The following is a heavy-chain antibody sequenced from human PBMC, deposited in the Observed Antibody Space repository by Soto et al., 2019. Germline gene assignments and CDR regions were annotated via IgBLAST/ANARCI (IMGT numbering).Heavy chain of an antibody. J-gene: IGHJ5*02. CDR2: IYYSGST. D-gene: IGHD3-9*01. V-gene: IGHV4-30-4*01. CDR1: GGSISSGDYY. Sequence: QVQLQESGPGLAKPSQTLSLTCTVSGGSISSGDYYWSWIRQPPGKGLEWIGYIYYSGSTYYNPSLKSRVTISVDTSKNQFSLKLSSVTAADTAVYYCAREMPGDILTGYPNWFDPWGQGTLVTVSS. CDR3: AREMPGDILTGYPNWFDP.